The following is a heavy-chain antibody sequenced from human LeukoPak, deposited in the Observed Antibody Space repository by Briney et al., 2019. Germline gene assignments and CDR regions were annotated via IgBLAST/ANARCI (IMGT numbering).Heavy chain of an antibody. Sequence: GGSLRLSCAAPEFSVGSNYMTWVRQAPGKGLEWVSLIYSGGNTYYADSVKGRFTISRDNSKNTLYLQMNSLRAEDTAVYYCARRAGAYSHPYDYWGQGTLVTVSS. CDR1: EFSVGSNY. D-gene: IGHD4/OR15-4a*01. CDR2: IYSGGNT. CDR3: ARRAGAYSHPYDY. J-gene: IGHJ4*02. V-gene: IGHV3-66*04.